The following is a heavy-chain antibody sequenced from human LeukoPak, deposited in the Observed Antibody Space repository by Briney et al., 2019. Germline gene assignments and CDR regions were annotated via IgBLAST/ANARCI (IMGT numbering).Heavy chain of an antibody. CDR2: INHSGST. CDR3: ARAGSSGWPSNFDY. D-gene: IGHD6-19*01. Sequence: SETLSLTCAVYGGPFSGYYWSWIRQPPGKGLEWIGEINHSGSTNYNPSLKSRVTISVDTSKNQFSLKLSSVTAADTAVYYCARAGSSGWPSNFDYWGQGTLVTVSS. J-gene: IGHJ4*02. V-gene: IGHV4-34*01. CDR1: GGPFSGYY.